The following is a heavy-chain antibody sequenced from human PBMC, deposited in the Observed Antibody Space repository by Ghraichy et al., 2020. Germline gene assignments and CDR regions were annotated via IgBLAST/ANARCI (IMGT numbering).Heavy chain of an antibody. CDR3: ARDALTVAGTRVFDY. J-gene: IGHJ4*02. CDR1: GYTFTSFG. Sequence: ASVKVSCKASGYTFTSFGISWVRQAPGQGLEWMGWISAYNGNTNYTQRLQGRVTMTTDTSTYTAYMELRSLRSDDTAVYYCARDALTVAGTRVFDYWGQGTLVTVSS. D-gene: IGHD6-19*01. V-gene: IGHV1-18*04. CDR2: ISAYNGNT.